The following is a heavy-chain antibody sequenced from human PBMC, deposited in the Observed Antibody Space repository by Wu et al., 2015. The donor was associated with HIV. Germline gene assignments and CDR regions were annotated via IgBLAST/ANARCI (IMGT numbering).Heavy chain of an antibody. D-gene: IGHD6-13*01. V-gene: IGHV1-18*01. CDR1: GYTFTRYV. CDR2: INPYNGDT. CDR3: AREPLAAAGDYWYFDV. Sequence: QVQLVQSGTEVKKPGASVKVSCKASGYTFTRYVMSWLRQAPGQGLEWMGWINPYNGDTNYAQKFQGRVTMTTATSTSTAYMELRSLRSDDTAVYYCAREPLAAAGDYWYFDVWGRGTLVAVSS. J-gene: IGHJ2*01.